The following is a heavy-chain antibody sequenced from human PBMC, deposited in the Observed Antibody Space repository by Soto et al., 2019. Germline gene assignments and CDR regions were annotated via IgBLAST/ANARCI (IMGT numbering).Heavy chain of an antibody. CDR2: ILSADNT. Sequence: GGSLRLSCAASGLTVSSNYLSWVRQAPGKGLEWVSVILSADNTHYADSVKGRFTISRDNSKNTVFLQMNSLRAEDTAVSYSAITGAGYYIVWGQGTPVTVSS. V-gene: IGHV3-53*01. CDR1: GLTVSSNY. CDR3: AITGAGYYIV. J-gene: IGHJ4*02. D-gene: IGHD3-3*01.